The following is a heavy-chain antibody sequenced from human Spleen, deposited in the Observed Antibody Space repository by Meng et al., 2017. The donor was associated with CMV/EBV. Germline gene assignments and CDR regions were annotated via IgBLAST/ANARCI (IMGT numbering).Heavy chain of an antibody. CDR3: ARAQAYTIGAFDI. D-gene: IGHD2-21*01. V-gene: IGHV4-30-4*08. CDR2: IYSSGTT. J-gene: IGHJ3*02. Sequence: SETLSLTCTVSGASISSGDYYWSWIRQPPGKGLEWIGYIYSSGTTYYNPSLKSRVAISLDTSKNQFSLKLSSVTAADTAVYYCARAQAYTIGAFDIWGQGTMVTVSS. CDR1: GASISSGDYY.